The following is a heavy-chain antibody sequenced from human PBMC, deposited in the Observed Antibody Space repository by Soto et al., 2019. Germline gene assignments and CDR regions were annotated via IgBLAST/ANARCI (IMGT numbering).Heavy chain of an antibody. CDR1: GYTFTAYY. Sequence: QEQLVQSGAEVRRPGASVKISCKTSGYTFTAYYIHWMRQAPGQGPEWMGWVNTNTGVADYRHDFRGRVTLTRDISVNTAYMEMTGLTSDDSGVYYCTRATSGFSPSDLWGPGTLVTVSA. V-gene: IGHV1-2*07. D-gene: IGHD3-22*01. CDR2: VNTNTGVA. CDR3: TRATSGFSPSDL. J-gene: IGHJ5*02.